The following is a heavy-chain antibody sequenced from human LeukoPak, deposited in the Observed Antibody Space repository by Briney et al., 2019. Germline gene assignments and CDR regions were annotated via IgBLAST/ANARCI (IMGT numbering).Heavy chain of an antibody. CDR3: ARGAISVYWFDP. Sequence: VGSLRLSCAASGFTVSSNYMSWVRQAPGKGLEWVSVIYSGGSTYYADSVKGRFTISRDNSKNTLYLQMNSLRAEDTAVYYCARGAISVYWFDPWGQGTLVTVSS. CDR1: GFTVSSNY. CDR2: IYSGGST. V-gene: IGHV3-53*01. D-gene: IGHD2-2*02. J-gene: IGHJ5*02.